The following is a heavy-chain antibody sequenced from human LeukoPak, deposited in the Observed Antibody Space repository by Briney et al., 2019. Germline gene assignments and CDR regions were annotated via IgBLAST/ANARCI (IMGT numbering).Heavy chain of an antibody. CDR2: IYYSGST. CDR1: GGSISSSSYY. CDR3: ASRRHCSSTSCYAGGFGY. D-gene: IGHD2-2*01. Sequence: SETLSLTCTVSGGSISSSSYYWGWIRQPPGKGLEWIGSIYYSGSTYYNPSLKSRVTISVDTSKNQFSLKLSSVTAADTAVYYCASRRHCSSTSCYAGGFGYWGQGTLVTASS. V-gene: IGHV4-39*07. J-gene: IGHJ4*02.